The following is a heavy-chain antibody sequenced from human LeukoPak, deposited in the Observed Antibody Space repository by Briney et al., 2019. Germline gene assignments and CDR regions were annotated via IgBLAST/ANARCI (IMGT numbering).Heavy chain of an antibody. Sequence: PGESLKISCKGSGYSFTTNWLGWVRQMPGKGLESMGIIFPGDSDTRYTPSFQGQVIISADKSTGTVYLQWTSLKASDTAIYYCARLECSSTTCPFAYWGQGTLVTVSS. CDR2: IFPGDSDT. CDR3: ARLECSSTTCPFAY. CDR1: GYSFTTNW. V-gene: IGHV5-51*01. D-gene: IGHD2-2*01. J-gene: IGHJ4*02.